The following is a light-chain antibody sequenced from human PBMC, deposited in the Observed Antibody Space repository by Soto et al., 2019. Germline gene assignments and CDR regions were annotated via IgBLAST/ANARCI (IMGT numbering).Light chain of an antibody. V-gene: IGKV3-20*01. CDR1: QSVRNNY. CDR3: QQYGSSQIT. Sequence: EIVMTQSPATLSVSPGERATLSCSASQSVRNNYLAWYQQKPGQAPRLLIYGASSRATGIPDRFSGSGSGTDFTLTISRLEPEDFAVYYCQQYGSSQITFGQGTRLEIK. CDR2: GAS. J-gene: IGKJ5*01.